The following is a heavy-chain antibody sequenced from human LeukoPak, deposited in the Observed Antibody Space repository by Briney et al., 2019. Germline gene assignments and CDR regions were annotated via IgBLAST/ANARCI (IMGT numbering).Heavy chain of an antibody. J-gene: IGHJ3*02. D-gene: IGHD1-26*01. CDR3: ARARGSYFLAHDAFDI. CDR1: GYTFTSYG. Sequence: ASVKVSCKASGYTFTSYGISWVRQAPGQGLEWMGWISAYNGNTNYAQKLQGRVTMTTDTSTSTAYMELRSLRSDDTAVYYCARARGSYFLAHDAFDIWGQGTMVTVSS. CDR2: ISAYNGNT. V-gene: IGHV1-18*01.